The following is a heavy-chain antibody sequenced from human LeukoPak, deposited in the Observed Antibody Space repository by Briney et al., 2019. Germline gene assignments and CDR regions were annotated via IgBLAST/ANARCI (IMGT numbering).Heavy chain of an antibody. CDR2: ISESGSST. V-gene: IGHV3-23*01. Sequence: GGSLRLSCAASGFTFNIYTMSWVRQAPGKGLEWVSAISESGSSTYYADSVKGRFTISRDSSKNTLYLQMNSLGAEDTAVYYCAKASSSGMYEDDYDYWGQGTLVTVSS. CDR3: AKASSSGMYEDDYDY. CDR1: GFTFNIYT. D-gene: IGHD3-22*01. J-gene: IGHJ4*02.